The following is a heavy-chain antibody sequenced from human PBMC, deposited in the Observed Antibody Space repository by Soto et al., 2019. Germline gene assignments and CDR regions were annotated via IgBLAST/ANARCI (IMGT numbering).Heavy chain of an antibody. V-gene: IGHV1-58*02. J-gene: IGHJ4*02. CDR3: AASYGSGSYYTLDFDY. Sequence: GASVKVSCKASGYTFFSYGISWVRQAPGQGLEWIGWIVVGSGNTNYAQKFQERVTITRDMSTSTAYMELSSLRSEDTAVYYCAASYGSGSYYTLDFDYWGQGTLVTVSS. CDR2: IVVGSGNT. CDR1: GYTFFSYG. D-gene: IGHD3-10*01.